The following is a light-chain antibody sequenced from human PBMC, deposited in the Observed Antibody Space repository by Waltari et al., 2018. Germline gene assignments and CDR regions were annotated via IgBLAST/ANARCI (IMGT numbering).Light chain of an antibody. CDR2: DDG. V-gene: IGLV3-21*02. CDR1: KIGSKN. J-gene: IGLJ1*01. Sequence: SYELTQPPSVSVAPGQTARITCDGDKIGSKNVHWYQHKPGQAPLLVVYDDGDRPSGIPERFSGSNSGNTAALTISRVDAGDEAEYYCQVWDSGTNHYVFGTVTKVTVL. CDR3: QVWDSGTNHYV.